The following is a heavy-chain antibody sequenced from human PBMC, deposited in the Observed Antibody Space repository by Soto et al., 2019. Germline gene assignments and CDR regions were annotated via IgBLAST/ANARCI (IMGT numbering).Heavy chain of an antibody. CDR1: GYTFTSYD. V-gene: IGHV1-8*01. Sequence: ASVKVSCKASGYTFTSYDINWGRQATGQGLEWMGWMNPNSVNTGYAQKFQGRVTMTRNTSISTAYMELSSLRSEDTAVYYCARADSSGCDYWGQGTLVTVSS. CDR3: ARADSSGCDY. J-gene: IGHJ4*02. D-gene: IGHD6-19*01. CDR2: MNPNSVNT.